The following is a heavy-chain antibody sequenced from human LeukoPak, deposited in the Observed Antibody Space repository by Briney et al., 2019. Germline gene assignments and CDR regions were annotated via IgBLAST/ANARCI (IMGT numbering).Heavy chain of an antibody. CDR2: IYYSGST. CDR1: DGSLSSGSYY. Sequence: SETLSLTCTVSDGSLSSGSYYWSWIRQTPGKGLEWIGYIYYSGSTNYNPSLKSRVTISVDTSKNQFSLKLSSVTAADTAVYYCAREEYSFDYWGQGTLVTVSS. V-gene: IGHV4-61*01. J-gene: IGHJ4*02. D-gene: IGHD6-6*01. CDR3: AREEYSFDY.